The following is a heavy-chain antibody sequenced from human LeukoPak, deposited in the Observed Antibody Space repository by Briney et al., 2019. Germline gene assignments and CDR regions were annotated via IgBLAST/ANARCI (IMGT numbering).Heavy chain of an antibody. CDR3: ARRGNIAAAGNPLYYCYGMDV. Sequence: PGGSLRLSCAASGFTVSSNYMSWVRQAPGKGLEWVSVIYSGGSTYYADSVKGRFTPSRDNSKNTLYLQMNSPRAEDTAVYYCARRGNIAAAGNPLYYCYGMDVWGQGTTVTVSS. J-gene: IGHJ6*02. V-gene: IGHV3-66*02. CDR1: GFTVSSNY. CDR2: IYSGGST. D-gene: IGHD6-13*01.